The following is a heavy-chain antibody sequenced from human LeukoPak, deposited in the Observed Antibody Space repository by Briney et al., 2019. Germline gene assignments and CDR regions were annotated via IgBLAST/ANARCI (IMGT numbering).Heavy chain of an antibody. J-gene: IGHJ4*02. D-gene: IGHD2-2*01. CDR3: ARALKVCSSTSCDDY. CDR2: FIPSLGIA. CDR1: GGTFTSYT. Sequence: ASVKLSFKASGGTFTSYTISWVRQAPGQGLGWMGRFIPSLGIANYAQKFEGRVTITADKSTSTAYMELSSLRSEDTAVYYCARALKVCSSTSCDDYWGQGTLVTVSS. V-gene: IGHV1-69*02.